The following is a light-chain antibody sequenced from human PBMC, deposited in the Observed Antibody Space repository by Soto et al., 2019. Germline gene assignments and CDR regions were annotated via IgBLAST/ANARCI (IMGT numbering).Light chain of an antibody. Sequence: QSALTQPASVSGSPGQSITISCTGTTSDVGGYNYVSWYQQHPGKVPKLLIHEVSNRPSGVSNRFSGSKSGNTASLTISGLQAEDEADYYCSSYVTSNVVVFGGGTKVTVL. CDR1: TSDVGGYNY. V-gene: IGLV2-14*01. CDR3: SSYVTSNVVV. J-gene: IGLJ2*01. CDR2: EVS.